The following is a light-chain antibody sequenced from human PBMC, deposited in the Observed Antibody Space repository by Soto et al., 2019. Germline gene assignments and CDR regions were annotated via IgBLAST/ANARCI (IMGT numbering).Light chain of an antibody. Sequence: QSVLTQPASVSGSPGQSITISCTGTNSDVGAYNSVSWFQQHPGKAPKLMIFEVSNRPSGVSTRFSGSKSGNTASLTISGLQAEDEADYYCSSYTSSSTWVFGGGTKLTVL. CDR2: EVS. J-gene: IGLJ3*02. CDR1: NSDVGAYNS. CDR3: SSYTSSSTWV. V-gene: IGLV2-14*01.